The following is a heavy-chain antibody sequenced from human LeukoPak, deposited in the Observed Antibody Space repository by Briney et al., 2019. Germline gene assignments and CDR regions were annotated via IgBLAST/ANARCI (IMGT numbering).Heavy chain of an antibody. CDR1: GGSISSHY. D-gene: IGHD3-10*01. CDR2: IYYRWST. V-gene: IGHV4-59*11. J-gene: IGHJ5*02. CDR3: ARDSGRYLNWFDP. Sequence: PSETLSLTCTVSGGSISSHYWSWIRQPPGKGLEGIGYIYYRWSTHYNPPLQNRVTISIGTPKQQFFLQVSSVTAGGTAVYLCARDSGRYLNWFDPWGQGTLVTVSS.